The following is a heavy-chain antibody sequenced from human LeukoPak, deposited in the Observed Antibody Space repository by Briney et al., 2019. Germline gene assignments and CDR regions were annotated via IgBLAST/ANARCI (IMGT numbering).Heavy chain of an antibody. CDR2: ISGDGGST. D-gene: IGHD3-22*01. J-gene: IGHJ6*03. CDR3: AKENVVIVYYYMDV. CDR1: GFTFDDYA. V-gene: IGHV3-43*02. Sequence: GGSLRLSCAASGFTFDDYAMHWVRQAPGKGLEWVSLISGDGGSTYYADSVKGRFTISRDNSKNSLYLQMNSLRTEDTAVYYCAKENVVIVYYYMDVWGKGTTVTVSS.